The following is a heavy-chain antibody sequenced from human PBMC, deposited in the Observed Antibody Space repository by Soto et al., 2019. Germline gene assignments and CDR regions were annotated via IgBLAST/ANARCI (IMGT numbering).Heavy chain of an antibody. V-gene: IGHV1-18*01. CDR2: IRVHNGKT. D-gene: IGHD3-10*01. CDR1: GYNFINYG. J-gene: IGHJ4*02. CDR3: VRDLDGSGSYYTGY. Sequence: QVHLVQSGVEVKKPGASVKVSCKASGYNFINYGITWVRQAPGQGLEWMGWIRVHNGKTNDAQNLQGRVTMTTDTSASTAYMELRSLRSDDTAVYYCVRDLDGSGSYYTGYWGPGTLVTVSS.